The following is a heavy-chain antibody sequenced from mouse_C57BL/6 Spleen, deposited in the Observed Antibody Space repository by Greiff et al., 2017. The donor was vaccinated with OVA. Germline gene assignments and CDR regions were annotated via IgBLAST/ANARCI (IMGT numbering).Heavy chain of an antibody. CDR1: GFTFSDYG. J-gene: IGHJ1*03. V-gene: IGHV5-17*01. CDR3: ARRSNCYGSSYGYFDV. D-gene: IGHD1-1*01. CDR2: ISSGSSTI. Sequence: EVKVVESGGGLVKPGGSLKLSCAASGFTFSDYGMHWVRQAPEKGLEWVAYISSGSSTIYYADTVKGRFTISRDNAKNTLFLQMTSLRSEDTAMYYCARRSNCYGSSYGYFDVWGTGTTVTVSS.